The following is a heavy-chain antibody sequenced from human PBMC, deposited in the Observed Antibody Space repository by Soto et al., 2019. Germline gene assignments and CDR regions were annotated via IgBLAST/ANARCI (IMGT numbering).Heavy chain of an antibody. J-gene: IGHJ4*02. CDR3: AKQTTSRLRYDSGREKYWYFDY. D-gene: IGHD1-26*01. CDR1: GFTFSSYA. CDR2: ISGSGGST. Sequence: PGGFLRLSCAASGFTFSSYAMSWVRQAPGKGLEWVSAISGSGGSTYYADSVKGRFTISRDNSKNTLYLQMNSLRAEDTAVYYCAKQTTSRLRYDSGREKYWYFDYWGQGTLVTVSS. V-gene: IGHV3-23*01.